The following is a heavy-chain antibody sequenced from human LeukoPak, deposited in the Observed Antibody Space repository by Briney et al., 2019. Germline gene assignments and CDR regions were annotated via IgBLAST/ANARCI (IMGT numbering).Heavy chain of an antibody. J-gene: IGHJ6*02. V-gene: IGHV3-9*01. D-gene: IGHD6-13*01. CDR3: AKDQGHYSSYGMDV. CDR1: GFTFDDYA. Sequence: PGRSLRLSCAASGFTFDDYAMHWVRQAPGKGLEWVSGISWNSGSIGYADSVKGRFTISRDNAENSLYLQMNSLRAEDTALYYCAKDQGHYSSYGMDVWGQGTTVTVSS. CDR2: ISWNSGSI.